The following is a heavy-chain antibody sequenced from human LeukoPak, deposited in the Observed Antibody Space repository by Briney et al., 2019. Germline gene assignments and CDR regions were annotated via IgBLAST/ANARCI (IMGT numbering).Heavy chain of an antibody. CDR3: ARAPAVAGHGGAFDI. Sequence: GGSVRLSCAASGFTFSSYSMNWVRQAPGKGLEWVSSISSSSSYIYYADSVKGRFTISRDNAKNSLYLQMNSLRAEDTAVYYCARAPAVAGHGGAFDIWGQGTMVTVSS. J-gene: IGHJ3*02. CDR2: ISSSSSYI. D-gene: IGHD6-19*01. V-gene: IGHV3-21*01. CDR1: GFTFSSYS.